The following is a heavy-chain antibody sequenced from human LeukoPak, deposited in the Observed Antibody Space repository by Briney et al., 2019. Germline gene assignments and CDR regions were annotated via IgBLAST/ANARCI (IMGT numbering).Heavy chain of an antibody. D-gene: IGHD2-2*01. CDR3: ASRLYCSNTRCRNFPFAY. Sequence: ASVKVSCKASGGTFSSYAINWVRQAPGQGLEWMGGIIPIFGTANYAQKFQDRVTITADESTSTAYMELSSLRSEDTAIYYCASRLYCSNTRCRNFPFAYWGQGTLVTVSS. V-gene: IGHV1-69*01. CDR1: GGTFSSYA. CDR2: IIPIFGTA. J-gene: IGHJ4*02.